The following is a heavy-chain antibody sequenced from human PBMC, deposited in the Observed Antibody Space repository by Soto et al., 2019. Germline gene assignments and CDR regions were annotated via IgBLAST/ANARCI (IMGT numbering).Heavy chain of an antibody. D-gene: IGHD6-13*01. CDR2: IKQDGSET. J-gene: IGHJ5*02. CDR3: ARHPERIAQIGWFDP. Sequence: SLRLSCAASGFTFSSYWMSWVRQAPGKGLEWVANIKQDGSETYYVDSVKGRFTISRDNAKNSLYLQMNSLRAEDTAVYYCARHPERIAQIGWFDPWGQGTLVTVSS. CDR1: GFTFSSYW. V-gene: IGHV3-7*01.